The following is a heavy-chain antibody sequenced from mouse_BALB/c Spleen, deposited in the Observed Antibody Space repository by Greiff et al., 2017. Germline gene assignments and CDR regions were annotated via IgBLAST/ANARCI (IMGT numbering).Heavy chain of an antibody. D-gene: IGHD2-14*01. CDR3: ARDRDYYRYPYAMDY. Sequence: EVHLVESGPGLVKPSQSLSLTCSVTGYSITSGYYWNWIRQFPGNKLEWMGYISYDGSNNYNPSLKNRISITRDTSKNQFFLKLNSVTTEDTATYYCARDRDYYRYPYAMDYWGQGTSVTVSS. CDR1: GYSITSGYY. J-gene: IGHJ4*01. CDR2: ISYDGSN. V-gene: IGHV3-6*02.